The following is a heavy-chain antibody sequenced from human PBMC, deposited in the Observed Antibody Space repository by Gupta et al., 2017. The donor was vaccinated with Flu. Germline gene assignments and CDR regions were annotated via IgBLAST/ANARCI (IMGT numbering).Heavy chain of an antibody. CDR3: AKESGGHSEIDY. D-gene: IGHD2-21*02. Sequence: GLEWVAVISYDGSNQYYAHSVKGRFTVSRDSSNNTVYLQMNSLRPEDAAVYYCAKESGGHSEIDYWGQGTPVTVSS. V-gene: IGHV3-30*18. CDR2: ISYDGSNQ. J-gene: IGHJ4*02.